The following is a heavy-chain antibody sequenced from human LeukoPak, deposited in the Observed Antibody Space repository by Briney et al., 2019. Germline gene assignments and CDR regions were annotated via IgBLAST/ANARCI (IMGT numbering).Heavy chain of an antibody. J-gene: IGHJ4*02. Sequence: SETLSLTCTVSGGSISSYYWSWIRQPPGKGLEWIGYIYYSGSTYYNPSLKSRVTISVDTSKNQFSLKLSSVTAADTAVYYCARDTWGGGYDYAFNYWGQGTLVTVSS. CDR2: IYYSGST. CDR1: GGSISSYY. CDR3: ARDTWGGGYDYAFNY. V-gene: IGHV4-59*12. D-gene: IGHD3-16*01.